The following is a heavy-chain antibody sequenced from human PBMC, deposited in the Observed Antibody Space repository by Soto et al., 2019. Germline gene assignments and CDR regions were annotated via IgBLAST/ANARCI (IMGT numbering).Heavy chain of an antibody. V-gene: IGHV1-45*02. CDR3: ARCPLGMATICEGCHRMDD. J-gene: IGHJ6*02. Sequence: SVKVSCKASGYTFTYRYLHWVRQAPGQALEWMGWITPFNGNTNYAQKFQDRVTITRDRSMSTAYMELSSLRSEDTAMYYCARCPLGMATICEGCHRMDDWGQGTTVTVSS. CDR2: ITPFNGNT. CDR1: GYTFTYRY. D-gene: IGHD5-12*01.